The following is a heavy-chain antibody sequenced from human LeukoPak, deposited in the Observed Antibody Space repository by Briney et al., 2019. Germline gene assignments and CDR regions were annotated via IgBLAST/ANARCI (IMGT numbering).Heavy chain of an antibody. CDR3: ARSFSPNYYDLLDY. D-gene: IGHD3-22*01. CDR1: GGSISTYY. V-gene: IGHV4-59*07. J-gene: IGHJ4*02. Sequence: SDTLSLTCTVSGGSISTYYWSWIRQPPGKGLELIGYIYYSGSTNYNPSLKSRVTISLDTSQNQFSLKLNSVTAADTAMYYCARSFSPNYYDLLDYWGQGTLVTVSS. CDR2: IYYSGST.